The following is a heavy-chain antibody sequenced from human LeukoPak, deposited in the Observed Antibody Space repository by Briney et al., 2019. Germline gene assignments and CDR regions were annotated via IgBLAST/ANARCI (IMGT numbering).Heavy chain of an antibody. J-gene: IGHJ4*01. CDR2: ISGSGGST. CDR1: GFTFSSYA. D-gene: IGHD6-13*01. Sequence: GGSVRLSCAASGFTFSSYAMSWVRQAPGKGLEWVSAISGSGGSTYYADSVKGRFTISRDNSKNTLYLQMNSLRAEDTAVYYCAKDSSSWFSYFDYWGHGTMVSVSS. CDR3: AKDSSSWFSYFDY. V-gene: IGHV3-23*01.